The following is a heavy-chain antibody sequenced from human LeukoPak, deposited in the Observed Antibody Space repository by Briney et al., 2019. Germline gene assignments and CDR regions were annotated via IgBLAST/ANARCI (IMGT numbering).Heavy chain of an antibody. Sequence: ASVKVSCKASGYTFTSYGISWVRQAPGQGLEWMGGIIPIFGTANYAQKFQGRVTITADESTSTAYMELSSLRSEDTAVYYCARGYDILSWFDPWGQGTLVTVSS. CDR2: IIPIFGTA. J-gene: IGHJ5*02. CDR3: ARGYDILSWFDP. CDR1: GYTFTSYG. V-gene: IGHV1-69*13. D-gene: IGHD3-9*01.